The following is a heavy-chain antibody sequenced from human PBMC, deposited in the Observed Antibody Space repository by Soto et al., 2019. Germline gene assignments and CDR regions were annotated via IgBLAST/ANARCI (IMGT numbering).Heavy chain of an antibody. J-gene: IGHJ4*02. Sequence: LRLSCAASGFTFSRYAMNWVRQAPGKGLEWVSAISGSGGSTYYADSVKGRFTISRDNSKNTLYLQMNSLRAEDTAVYYCAKDGPDYYDSSGPVWGQGTLVTVYS. CDR3: AKDGPDYYDSSGPV. CDR1: GFTFSRYA. V-gene: IGHV3-23*01. CDR2: ISGSGGST. D-gene: IGHD3-22*01.